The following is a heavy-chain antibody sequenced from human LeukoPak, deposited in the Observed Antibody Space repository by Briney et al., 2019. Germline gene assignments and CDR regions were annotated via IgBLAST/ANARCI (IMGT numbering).Heavy chain of an antibody. CDR3: ARDPYYGDYVV. V-gene: IGHV3-48*03. J-gene: IGHJ4*02. CDR1: GFTFSSYE. Sequence: GGSLRLSCAASGFTFSSYEINWVRQAPGKGLEWVSYISSSGSTIYYADSVKGRFTISRDNAKNSLYLQMNSLRAEDTAVYYCARDPYYGDYVVWGQGTLVTVSS. D-gene: IGHD4-17*01. CDR2: ISSSGSTI.